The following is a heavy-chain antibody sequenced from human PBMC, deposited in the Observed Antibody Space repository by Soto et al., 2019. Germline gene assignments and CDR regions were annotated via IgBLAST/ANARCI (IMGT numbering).Heavy chain of an antibody. Sequence: QVQLQESGPGLVEPSQTRSRTCTVSGVSISSPYHNGSGIRQDPGRGLEWIGFLHYSGTTYYNPCLKSRVAISVDTSRNDFSLRLSSVTAADTAVYYGTTGGEDSKAGEWGPGTLGTVSS. D-gene: IGHD6-13*01. V-gene: IGHV4-31*03. CDR3: TTGGEDSKAGE. CDR2: LHYSGTT. J-gene: IGHJ4*02. CDR1: GVSISSPYHN.